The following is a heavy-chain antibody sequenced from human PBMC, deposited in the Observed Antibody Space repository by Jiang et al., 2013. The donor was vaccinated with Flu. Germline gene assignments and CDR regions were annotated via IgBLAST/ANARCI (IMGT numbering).Heavy chain of an antibody. D-gene: IGHD4-23*01. V-gene: IGHV3-33*01. J-gene: IGHJ4*02. CDR1: GFTFSSYG. Sequence: VQPGRSLRLSCAASGFTFSSYGMHWVRQAPGKGLEWVAVIWYDGSNKYYADSVKGRFTISRDNSKNTLYLQMNSLRAEDTAVYYCARERTVVTPECDYWGQGTLVTVSS. CDR2: IWYDGSNK. CDR3: ARERTVVTPECDY.